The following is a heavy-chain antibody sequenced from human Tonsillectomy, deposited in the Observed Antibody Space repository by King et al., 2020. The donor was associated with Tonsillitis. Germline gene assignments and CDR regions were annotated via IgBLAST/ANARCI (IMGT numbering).Heavy chain of an antibody. Sequence: QLVQSGAEVKKPGESLKISCKGSGYSFTRYWIVWVRQMPGKGLEWMGIIYPGDSETRYSPSFQGQVTISADKSLSTAFLQWSRLKASDSAIYYCARYDSTGAGAFDLWGQGKMVTVSS. J-gene: IGHJ3*01. V-gene: IGHV5-51*01. CDR2: IYPGDSET. CDR1: GYSFTRYW. D-gene: IGHD3-22*01. CDR3: ARYDSTGAGAFDL.